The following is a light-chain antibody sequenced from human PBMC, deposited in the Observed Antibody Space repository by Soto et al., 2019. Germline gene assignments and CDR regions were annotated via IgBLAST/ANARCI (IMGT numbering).Light chain of an antibody. CDR1: SSNIGAGYD. J-gene: IGLJ3*02. CDR3: QSYDSSRSGWV. CDR2: GNS. V-gene: IGLV1-40*01. Sequence: QSVLTQPPSVSGAPGQRVTISCTGSSSNIGAGYDVHWYQQLPGTAPKLLIYGNSNRPSGVPHRFSGSKSGTSASLAITGRQAEDEADYYCQSYDSSRSGWVFGGGTKVTVL.